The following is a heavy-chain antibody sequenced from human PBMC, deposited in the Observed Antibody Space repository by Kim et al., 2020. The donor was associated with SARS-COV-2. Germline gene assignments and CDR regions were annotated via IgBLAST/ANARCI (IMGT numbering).Heavy chain of an antibody. CDR1: GGSISSGGYY. V-gene: IGHV4-31*03. CDR3: ARDRRGGGSPHLDY. D-gene: IGHD3-10*01. Sequence: SETLSLTCTVSGGSISSGGYYWSWIRQHPGKGLEWIGYIYYSGSTYYNPSLKRRVTISVDTSKNQFPLKLSSVTAADTAVYYCARDRRGGGSPHLDYWGQGTLVTVSS. J-gene: IGHJ4*01. CDR2: IYYSGST.